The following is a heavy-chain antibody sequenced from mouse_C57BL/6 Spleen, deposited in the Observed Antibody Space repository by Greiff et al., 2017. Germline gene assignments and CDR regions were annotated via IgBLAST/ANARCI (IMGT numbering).Heavy chain of an antibody. D-gene: IGHD2-2*01. CDR1: GYTFTDYN. Sequence: VHVKQSGPELVKPGASVKIPCKASGYTFTDYNMDWVKQSHGKSLEWIGDINPNNGGTIYNQKFKGKATLTVDKSSSTAYMELRSLTSEDTAVYYCARWLPRYYYAMDYWGQGTSVTVSS. CDR3: ARWLPRYYYAMDY. J-gene: IGHJ4*01. V-gene: IGHV1-18*01. CDR2: INPNNGGT.